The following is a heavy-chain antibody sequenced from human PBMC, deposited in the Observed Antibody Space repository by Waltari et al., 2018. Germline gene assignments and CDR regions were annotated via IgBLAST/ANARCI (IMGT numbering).Heavy chain of an antibody. CDR2: IRYDGSNK. V-gene: IGHV3-30*02. Sequence: QVQLVESGGGVVQPGGSLRLSCAASGFTFSSYGMHWVRQAPGKGLEWVAFIRYDGSNKYYADSVKGRFTISRDNSKNTLYLQMNSLRAEDTAVYYCAKGGGYYDFWSGYSAWGQGTLVTVSS. CDR3: AKGGGYYDFWSGYSA. J-gene: IGHJ4*02. D-gene: IGHD3-3*01. CDR1: GFTFSSYG.